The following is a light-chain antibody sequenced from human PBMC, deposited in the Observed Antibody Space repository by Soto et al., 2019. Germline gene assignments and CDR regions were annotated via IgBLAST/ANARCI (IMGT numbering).Light chain of an antibody. J-gene: IGLJ2*01. Sequence: QSALTQPSSMSGSPGQSITISCTGTSSDIGAYEHVSWYQQRPGRAPKVLIYDVRIRPSEVSNRFSGSKSGDTASLTISGLQAEDEAVYYFASKTTSSTVLVGGGTKLTVL. V-gene: IGLV2-14*03. CDR2: DVR. CDR1: SSDIGAYEH. CDR3: ASKTTSSTVL.